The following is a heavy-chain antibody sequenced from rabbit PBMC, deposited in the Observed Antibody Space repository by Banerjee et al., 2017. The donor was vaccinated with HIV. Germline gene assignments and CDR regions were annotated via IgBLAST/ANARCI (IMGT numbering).Heavy chain of an antibody. Sequence: QEQLEESGGDLVKPEGSLTLTCTASGFSFSSGYWICWVRQAPGKGLEWIACIYAGSSGITYYASWAKGRFTISKTSSTTVTLQMTSLTVADTATYFCARGVDYVNDGMDLWGPGTLVTVS. D-gene: IGHD2-1*01. J-gene: IGHJ6*01. CDR1: GFSFSSGYW. CDR3: ARGVDYVNDGMDL. V-gene: IGHV1S45*01. CDR2: IYAGSSGIT.